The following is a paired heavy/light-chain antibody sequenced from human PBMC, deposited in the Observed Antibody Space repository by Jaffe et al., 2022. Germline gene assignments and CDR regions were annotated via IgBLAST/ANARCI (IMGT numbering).Light chain of an antibody. V-gene: IGLV7-46*01. CDR3: LLSYSGAHVV. J-gene: IGLJ2*01. CDR1: TGAVTSGHY. CDR2: DTS. Sequence: QAVVTQEPSLTVSPGGTVTLTCGSSTGAVTSGHYPYWFQQKPGQAPRTLIYDTSNKHSWTPARFSGSLLGGKAALTLSGAQPEDEADYYCLLSYSGAHVVFGGGTKLTVL.
Heavy chain of an antibody. CDR3: TTDSPGYSSTPGGPDY. CDR1: GFIFSNAC. V-gene: IGHV3-15*01. J-gene: IGHJ4*02. CDR2: IKTKTDGATT. Sequence: EVQLVESGGGLVKPGGSLRLSCAASGFIFSNACVSWVRQAPGKGLAWVGRIKTKTDGATTDYAAPVKGRFTISRDDSKNTLYLQMNSLKTEDTAVYYCTTDSPGYSSTPGGPDYWGQGTLVTVSS. D-gene: IGHD6-13*01.